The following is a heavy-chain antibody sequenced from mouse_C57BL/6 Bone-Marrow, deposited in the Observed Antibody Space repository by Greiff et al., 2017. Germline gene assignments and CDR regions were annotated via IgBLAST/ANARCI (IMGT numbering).Heavy chain of an antibody. CDR2: ISSGGDYI. CDR1: GFTFSSYA. J-gene: IGHJ4*01. V-gene: IGHV5-9-1*02. D-gene: IGHD2-5*01. CDR3: TREGNSNPYAMDY. Sequence: EVMLVESGEGLVKPGGSLKLSCAASGFTFSSYAMSWVRQTPEKRLEWVAYISSGGDYIYYADTVKGRFTISRDNARHTLYLQMSSLKSEDTAMYYCTREGNSNPYAMDYWGQGTSVTVSS.